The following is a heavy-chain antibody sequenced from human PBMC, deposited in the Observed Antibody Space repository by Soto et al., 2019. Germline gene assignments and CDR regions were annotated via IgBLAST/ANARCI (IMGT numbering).Heavy chain of an antibody. J-gene: IGHJ5*02. CDR2: NGFGGNTI. CDR1: GFLFGDCY. Sequence: PGGSLRLSCAASGFLFGDCYMSWIRQAPGQGLEWLSYNGFGGNTIDYADSVKARFTVSRDNAKNSLYLQMNSLRVEDTAVYYCARDSFPYYQNSTGYGEAFDPWGQGTVVTVSS. CDR3: ARDSFPYYQNSTGYGEAFDP. D-gene: IGHD3-22*01. V-gene: IGHV3-11*01.